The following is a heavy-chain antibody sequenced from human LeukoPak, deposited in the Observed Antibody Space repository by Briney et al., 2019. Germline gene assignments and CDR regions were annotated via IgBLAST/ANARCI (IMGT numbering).Heavy chain of an antibody. CDR3: AKGHYYMDV. J-gene: IGHJ6*03. CDR1: GFTFSSYE. V-gene: IGHV3-48*03. Sequence: PGGSLRLSCAASGFTFSSYEMNWVRQAPGKGLEWVSYISSSGSTIYYADSVKGRFTISRDNSKNTLYLQMNSLGAEDTAVYYCAKGHYYMDVWGKGTTVTVSS. CDR2: ISSSGSTI.